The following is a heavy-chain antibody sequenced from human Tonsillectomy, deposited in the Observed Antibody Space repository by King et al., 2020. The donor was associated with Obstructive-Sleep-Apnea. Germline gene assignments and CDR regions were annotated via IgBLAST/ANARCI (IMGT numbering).Heavy chain of an antibody. D-gene: IGHD1-1*01. Sequence: VQLVESGGDLVHPGESLRLSCAASGFTFGTYGMAWVRQAPGKGLEWVSSISSNGENTHYADSVKGRFFISSDNSRGTVFLQMNSLGVDDTAMYFCATQLWDTDYWGQGTLVTVSS. CDR1: GFTFGTYG. CDR2: ISSNGENT. CDR3: ATQLWDTDY. J-gene: IGHJ4*02. V-gene: IGHV3-23*04.